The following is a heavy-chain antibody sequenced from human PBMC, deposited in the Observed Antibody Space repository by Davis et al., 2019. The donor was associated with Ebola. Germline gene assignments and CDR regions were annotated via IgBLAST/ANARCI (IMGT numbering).Heavy chain of an antibody. CDR1: GGSISSSSYY. J-gene: IGHJ2*01. Sequence: SDTLSPTCTVPGGSISSSSYYWGRIRQPPGKGLEWIGSIYYSGSTYYNPSLKIRVTISVDTSKNQFSLKLSSVTAADTAVYYCARHLSSNYYDILTGYYTRAAAIDLWGRGTLVTVSS. V-gene: IGHV4-39*01. CDR2: IYYSGST. D-gene: IGHD3-9*01. CDR3: ARHLSSNYYDILTGYYTRAAAIDL.